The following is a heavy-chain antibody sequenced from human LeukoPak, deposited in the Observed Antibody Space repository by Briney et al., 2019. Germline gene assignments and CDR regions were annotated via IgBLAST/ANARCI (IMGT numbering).Heavy chain of an antibody. Sequence: SETLSLTCTVSGGSISSSSYYWGWIRQPPGKGLEWIGSIYYSGSTYYNPSLKSRVTISVYTSKNQFSLKLSSVTAADTAVYYCARHGSSRSPLNYWGQGTLVTVSS. CDR2: IYYSGST. D-gene: IGHD2-15*01. V-gene: IGHV4-39*07. CDR1: GGSISSSSYY. CDR3: ARHGSSRSPLNY. J-gene: IGHJ4*02.